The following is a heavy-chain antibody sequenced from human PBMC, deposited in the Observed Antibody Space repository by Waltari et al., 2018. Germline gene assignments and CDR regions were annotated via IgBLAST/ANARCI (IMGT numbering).Heavy chain of an antibody. D-gene: IGHD3-3*01. V-gene: IGHV4-34*01. CDR1: GGSFSGYY. J-gene: IGHJ6*03. CDR3: ARANTIFGVIRTWYYMDV. CDR2: INHSGRT. Sequence: QVQLQQWGAGLLKHSETLSLTCVVSGGSFSGYYWSWIRQPPGKGLEWIWEINHSGRTNYNPSLKSRVTISIDTSKIQFSLKLRSVTVADTAVYYCARANTIFGVIRTWYYMDVWGKGTPVTVSS.